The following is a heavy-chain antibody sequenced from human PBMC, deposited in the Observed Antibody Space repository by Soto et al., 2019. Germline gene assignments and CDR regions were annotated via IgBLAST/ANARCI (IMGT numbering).Heavy chain of an antibody. J-gene: IGHJ4*02. V-gene: IGHV3-23*01. CDR1: GFTFSGYA. Sequence: PGGSLRLSCAASGFTFSGYAMSWVRQAPGKGLEWVSTIGTSGSNSYYPDSVKGRFTISRDNSKNTLYLQMNSLRAEDTAVYCCAKRAVVGAARYFASWGLGTLVTVSS. D-gene: IGHD2-15*01. CDR2: IGTSGSNS. CDR3: AKRAVVGAARYFAS.